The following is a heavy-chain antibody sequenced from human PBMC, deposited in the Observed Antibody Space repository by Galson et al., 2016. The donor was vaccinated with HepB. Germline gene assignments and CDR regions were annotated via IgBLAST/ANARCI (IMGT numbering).Heavy chain of an antibody. J-gene: IGHJ4*02. CDR3: ARIFPGVGASFRGYYFDY. Sequence: PALVKPTQTLTLTCTFSGFSLSTTGMRVSWIRQPPGKALEWLARIDWDDYKFYSTSLKTRLTISKDTSKNQVVLRMTNMDPVDTATYYCARIFPGVGASFRGYYFDYWGQGILVTVSS. V-gene: IGHV2-70*04. D-gene: IGHD1-26*01. CDR2: IDWDDYK. CDR1: GFSLSTTGMR.